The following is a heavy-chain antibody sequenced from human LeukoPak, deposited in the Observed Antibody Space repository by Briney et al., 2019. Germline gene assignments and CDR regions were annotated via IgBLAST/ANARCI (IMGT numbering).Heavy chain of an antibody. D-gene: IGHD6-19*01. CDR1: GGSISSSNW. Sequence: SGTLSLTCAVSGGSISSSNWWSWVRQPPGKGLEWIGEIYHSGSTNYNPSLKSRVTISVDKSKNQFSLQLNSATPEDTAVYYCARSSGYSSGPTGVSPAFDYWGQGTLVTVSS. V-gene: IGHV4-4*02. CDR2: IYHSGST. J-gene: IGHJ4*02. CDR3: ARSSGYSSGPTGVSPAFDY.